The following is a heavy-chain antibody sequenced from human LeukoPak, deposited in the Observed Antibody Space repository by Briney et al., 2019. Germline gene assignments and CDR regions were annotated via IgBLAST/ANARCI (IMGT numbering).Heavy chain of an antibody. CDR3: ARGQGHIAATAWFDP. CDR2: ISGSGGST. Sequence: PGGSLRLSCAASGFTFSSYAMSWVRQAPGKGLEWVSAISGSGGSTYYADSVKGRFTISRDNSKNTLYLQMNSLRAEDTAVYYCARGQGHIAATAWFDPWGQGTLVTVSS. D-gene: IGHD5-12*01. V-gene: IGHV3-23*01. CDR1: GFTFSSYA. J-gene: IGHJ5*02.